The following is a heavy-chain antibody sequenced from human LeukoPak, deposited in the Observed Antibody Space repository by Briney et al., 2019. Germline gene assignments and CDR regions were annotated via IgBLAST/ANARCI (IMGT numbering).Heavy chain of an antibody. CDR1: GFTFNNHG. CDR3: TTDDYGGNHLRAFDI. CDR2: IKSKTDGGTT. D-gene: IGHD4-23*01. J-gene: IGHJ3*02. Sequence: PGGSLRLSCTASGFTFNNHGMSWVRQAPGKGLEWVGRIKSKTDGGTTDYAAPVKGRFTISRDDSKNTLYLQMNSLKTEDTAVYYCTTDDYGGNHLRAFDIWGQGTMVTVSS. V-gene: IGHV3-15*01.